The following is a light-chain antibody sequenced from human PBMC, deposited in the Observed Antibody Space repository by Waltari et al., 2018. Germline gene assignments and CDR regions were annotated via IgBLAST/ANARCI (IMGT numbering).Light chain of an antibody. CDR2: KAS. J-gene: IGKJ2*01. V-gene: IGKV1-5*03. CDR1: QRISSW. Sequence: DIQMTQSPSTLSASLGVRVAITCRASQRISSWLAWYQQKPGQAPKLLMYKASTLESGVPSRFSGSGSGTEFTLTISSLQADDFATYYCQQYNSDPYTFGQGTKLEIK. CDR3: QQYNSDPYT.